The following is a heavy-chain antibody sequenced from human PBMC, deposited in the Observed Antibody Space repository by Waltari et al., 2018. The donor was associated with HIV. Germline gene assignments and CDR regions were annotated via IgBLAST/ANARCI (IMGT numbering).Heavy chain of an antibody. Sequence: VQLQQSGPGLVKASQTLSLTCAISGDSVSRNGGSWNWTRQSPSRGLEWLGRTYYTSKWFYDYAVSVKSRITINPDTSKNHFSLQLNSVTLEDTAVYFCARGWLRDYSDYWGQGTLVTVSS. CDR1: GDSVSRNGGS. J-gene: IGHJ4*02. CDR2: TYYTSKWFY. D-gene: IGHD5-12*01. V-gene: IGHV6-1*01. CDR3: ARGWLRDYSDY.